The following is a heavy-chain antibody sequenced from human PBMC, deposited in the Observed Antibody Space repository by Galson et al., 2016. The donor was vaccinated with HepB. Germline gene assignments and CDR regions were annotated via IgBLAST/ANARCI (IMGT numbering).Heavy chain of an antibody. Sequence: SETLSLTCGVSGDSISSLKWWSSVRQPPGKGLEWIGEMDQGGSTNYNPSLKSRVNISVDKSKNQFSLNVSSVTAADTAVYYCARVVQYGNYADYWGQGTLVTVSS. D-gene: IGHD4-17*01. J-gene: IGHJ4*02. CDR2: MDQGGST. V-gene: IGHV4-4*02. CDR3: ARVVQYGNYADY. CDR1: GDSISSLKW.